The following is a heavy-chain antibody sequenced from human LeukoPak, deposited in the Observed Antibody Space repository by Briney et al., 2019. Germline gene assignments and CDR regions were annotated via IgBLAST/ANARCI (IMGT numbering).Heavy chain of an antibody. V-gene: IGHV3-30*02. CDR1: GFTFSNAW. Sequence: PGGSLRLSCAASGFTFSNAWMSWVRQAPGKGLEWVAFIRYDGSNKYYADSVKGRFTISRDNSKNTLYLQMNSLRAEDTAVYYCARVLWRNCSGGSCYSYHRYYYDSSGYYLRGSPYDAFDIWGQGTMVTVSS. J-gene: IGHJ3*02. D-gene: IGHD3-22*01. CDR2: IRYDGSNK. CDR3: ARVLWRNCSGGSCYSYHRYYYDSSGYYLRGSPYDAFDI.